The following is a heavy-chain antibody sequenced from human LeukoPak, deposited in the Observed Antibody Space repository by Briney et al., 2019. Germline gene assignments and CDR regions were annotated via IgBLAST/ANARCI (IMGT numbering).Heavy chain of an antibody. D-gene: IGHD2-15*01. V-gene: IGHV3-74*01. CDR1: GFTFSSYW. Sequence: PGGSLRLSCAASGFTFSSYWMHWVRQAPGKGLVWVSRINSDGRSISYADSVKGRFTISRDNAKNTLYLHMNSLRAEDTSVYYWAKKPVDFTPDYFDYWGKGTLVSVCS. CDR2: INSDGRSI. J-gene: IGHJ4*02. CDR3: AKKPVDFTPDYFDY.